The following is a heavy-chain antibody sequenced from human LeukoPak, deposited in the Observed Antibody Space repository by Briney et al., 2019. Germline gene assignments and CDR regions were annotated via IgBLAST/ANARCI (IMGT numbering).Heavy chain of an antibody. CDR2: ISLSGTTI. Sequence: GGSLRLSCAASRFTFSDYYISWIRQAPGKGLEWVSYISLSGTTIYYADSVKGRFTISRDNAKNSLYLQMNSLRADDTAIYYCAKGGRGTGNYFDYWGQGTLVTVSS. J-gene: IGHJ4*02. V-gene: IGHV3-11*01. CDR1: RFTFSDYY. D-gene: IGHD1-14*01. CDR3: AKGGRGTGNYFDY.